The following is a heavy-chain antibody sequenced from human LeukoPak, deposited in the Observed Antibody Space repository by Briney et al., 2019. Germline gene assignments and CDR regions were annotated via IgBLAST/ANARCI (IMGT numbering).Heavy chain of an antibody. V-gene: IGHV3-53*01. CDR3: ASGYDSSGLFDY. J-gene: IGHJ4*02. Sequence: GGSLRLSCAASGVTVNSNYMSWVRQAPGKGLEWVSVMYSGGSTFYAESVKGRFIISRDNSKNTLYPQMNSLRDEDTAVYYCASGYDSSGLFDYWGQGTLVTVSS. D-gene: IGHD3-22*01. CDR2: MYSGGST. CDR1: GVTVNSNY.